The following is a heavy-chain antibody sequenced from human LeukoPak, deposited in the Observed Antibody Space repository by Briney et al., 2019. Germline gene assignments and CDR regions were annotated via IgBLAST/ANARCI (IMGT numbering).Heavy chain of an antibody. CDR1: GFTFSSYG. CDR3: ARDPPYYYDTSGYSV. CDR2: ISGSGGST. V-gene: IGHV3-23*01. D-gene: IGHD3-22*01. Sequence: PGGSLRLSCAASGFTFSSYGMSWVRQAPGKGLEWVSAISGSGGSTYYADSVKGRFTISRDNAKNSLYLQMNSLRAEDTAVYYCARDPPYYYDTSGYSVWGQGTLVTVSS. J-gene: IGHJ4*02.